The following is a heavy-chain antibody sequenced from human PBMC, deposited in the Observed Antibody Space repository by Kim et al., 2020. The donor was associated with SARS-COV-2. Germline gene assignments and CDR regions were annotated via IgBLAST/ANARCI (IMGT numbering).Heavy chain of an antibody. D-gene: IGHD3-9*01. J-gene: IGHJ6*02. CDR1: GGSISSYY. CDR2: IYYSGST. V-gene: IGHV4-59*01. CDR3: ARGQTYYDILTGYFRYYYGRDV. Sequence: SETLSLTCTVSGGSISSYYWSWIRQPPGKGLEWIGYIYYSGSTNYNPSLKCRVTISVDTSRNQFSLKLSSVTAADTGVYYCARGQTYYDILTGYFRYYYGRDVWGQGTPVTVSS.